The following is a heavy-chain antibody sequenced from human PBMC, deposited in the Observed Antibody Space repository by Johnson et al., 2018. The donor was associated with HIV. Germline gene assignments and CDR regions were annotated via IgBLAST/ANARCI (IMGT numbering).Heavy chain of an antibody. CDR1: GFTFSSYG. CDR2: ISYDGTDT. V-gene: IGHV3-30*03. J-gene: IGHJ3*02. Sequence: QMQLVESGGGLVQPGGSLRLSCAASGFTFSSYGMHWVRQAPGKGLEWVAVISYDGTDTYYADSVKGRFSISRDNSKNTLYLQMNSLRAEDTAVFYCARDRAEYSTWLDAFDIWGQGTMVTVSS. CDR3: ARDRAEYSTWLDAFDI. D-gene: IGHD6-6*01.